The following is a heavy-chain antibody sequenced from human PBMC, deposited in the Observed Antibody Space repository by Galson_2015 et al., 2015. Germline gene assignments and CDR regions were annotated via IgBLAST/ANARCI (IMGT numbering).Heavy chain of an antibody. Sequence: CAISGDSVSSNSAAWNWIRHSPSRGLEWLGRTYYRSKWYNDYAVSVRSPITINPDTSKNQFSLQLRSVTPYDTAVYYCARGSGRDAMDVWGQGTTVTVSS. CDR1: GDSVSSNSAA. D-gene: IGHD3-10*01. CDR3: ARGSGRDAMDV. V-gene: IGHV6-1*01. CDR2: TYYRSKWYN. J-gene: IGHJ6*02.